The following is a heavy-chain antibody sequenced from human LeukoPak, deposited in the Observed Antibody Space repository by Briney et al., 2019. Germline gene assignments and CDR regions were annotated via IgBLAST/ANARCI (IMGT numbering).Heavy chain of an antibody. V-gene: IGHV4-34*01. J-gene: IGHJ3*02. D-gene: IGHD1-26*01. CDR2: INHSGST. CDR3: ARPDSRSHQKSAFDI. CDR1: GGSFSGYY. Sequence: SETLSLTCAVYGGSFSGYYWSWIRQPPGKGLEWIGEINHSGSTNYNPSLKSRVTISVDTSKNQFSLKLSSVTAADTAVYYCARPDSRSHQKSAFDIWGQGTMVTVSS.